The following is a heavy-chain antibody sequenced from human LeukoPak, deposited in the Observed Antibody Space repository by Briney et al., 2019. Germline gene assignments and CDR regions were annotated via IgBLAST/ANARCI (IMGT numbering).Heavy chain of an antibody. V-gene: IGHV4-4*07. J-gene: IGHJ5*02. D-gene: IGHD2-2*01. CDR1: GGSISSYY. CDR3: ARGGGATYDNWFDP. Sequence: SETLSLTCTVSGGSISSYYWSWIRQPAGKGLEWIGRIYTSGSTNYNPSLKSRVTMSVDTSKDQFSLKLSPVTGADTAVYYCARGGGATYDNWFDPWGQGTLVTVSS. CDR2: IYTSGST.